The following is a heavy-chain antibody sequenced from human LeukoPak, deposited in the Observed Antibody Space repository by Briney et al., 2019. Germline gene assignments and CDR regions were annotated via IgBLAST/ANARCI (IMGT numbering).Heavy chain of an antibody. CDR1: GYKFLSHG. Sequence: ASVKVSCKTSGYKFLSHGISWVRQAPGQGLEWLGWIRADNGDARFAQKFQGRFTMTTDTSTSTAHMELRSLRSDDTAVYYCARDWPTVIADFWGQGTLVTVSS. CDR3: ARDWPTVIADF. CDR2: IRADNGDA. D-gene: IGHD4-11*01. V-gene: IGHV1-18*04. J-gene: IGHJ1*01.